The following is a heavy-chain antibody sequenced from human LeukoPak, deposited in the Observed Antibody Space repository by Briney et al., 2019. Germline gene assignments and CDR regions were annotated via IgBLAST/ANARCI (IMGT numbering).Heavy chain of an antibody. CDR2: VYYSGST. J-gene: IGHJ3*02. CDR3: AREGAPGVVSLWGEAFDI. CDR1: GGSISSYY. Sequence: SETLSLTCTVSGGSISSYYWSWIRQPPGKGLEWIGYVYYSGSTNYNPSLKSRVTISVDTSKNQFSLKLSSVTAADTAVYYCAREGAPGVVSLWGEAFDIWGQGTMVTVSS. D-gene: IGHD2-15*01. V-gene: IGHV4-59*01.